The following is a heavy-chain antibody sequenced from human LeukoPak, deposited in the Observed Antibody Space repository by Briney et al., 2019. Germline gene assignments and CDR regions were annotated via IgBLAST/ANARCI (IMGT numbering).Heavy chain of an antibody. CDR1: GFTFSSYA. J-gene: IGHJ4*02. V-gene: IGHV3-23*01. CDR3: SRDTYYYDSSGYFDY. CDR2: ISGSGGST. D-gene: IGHD3-22*01. Sequence: TGGSLRLSCAASGFTFSSYAMSWVRQAPGRGLEWVSAISGSGGSTYYADSVKSRFTISRDNAKNSLYLQMNRLRAEDTALYYSSRDTYYYDSSGYFDYWGQGTLVTVSS.